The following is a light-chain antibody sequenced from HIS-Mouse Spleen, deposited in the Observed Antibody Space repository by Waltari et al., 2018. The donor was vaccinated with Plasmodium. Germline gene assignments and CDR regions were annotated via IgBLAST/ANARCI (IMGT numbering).Light chain of an antibody. V-gene: IGKV3-11*01. Sequence: EIVLTQSPATLSLSPGERATLSCRASQSVSSYLAWYQQKPGQAPRLLIYDASNRATGIPAWFSGSGSGTDFTLTISSLEPEDVAVYYCQQRSNWPRVLTFGGGTKVGIK. CDR2: DAS. CDR3: QQRSNWPRVLT. CDR1: QSVSSY. J-gene: IGKJ4*01.